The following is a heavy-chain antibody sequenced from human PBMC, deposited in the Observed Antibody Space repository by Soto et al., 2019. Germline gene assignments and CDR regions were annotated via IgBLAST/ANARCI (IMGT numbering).Heavy chain of an antibody. J-gene: IGHJ3*02. Sequence: GASLKISCKGSGYSFTSYWISWVRQMPGKGLEWMGRIDPSDSYTNYSPSFHGHVTIAADKSISTAYLQWSSLKASDTAMYYCARITRPGYSSIRGPGAFDIWGQGTMVTVSS. CDR3: ARITRPGYSSIRGPGAFDI. D-gene: IGHD6-13*01. CDR1: GYSFTSYW. V-gene: IGHV5-10-1*01. CDR2: IDPSDSYT.